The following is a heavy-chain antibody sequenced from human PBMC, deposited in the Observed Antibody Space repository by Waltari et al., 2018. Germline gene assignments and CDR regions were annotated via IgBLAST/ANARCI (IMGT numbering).Heavy chain of an antibody. V-gene: IGHV4-39*01. Sequence: QLQLQESGPRLARPPEWLSPLCRVPGVSLNSHRHSWALFRQSPGQGLEWIGTVSYSGTTSNSPSLKSRVSVSRDTSKNQVSLILVSVTAADMAVYYCATYIGASVGTAAFDVWGQGTMVTVSS. D-gene: IGHD5-12*01. CDR3: ATYIGASVGTAAFDV. CDR2: VSYSGTT. J-gene: IGHJ3*01. CDR1: GVSLNSHRHS.